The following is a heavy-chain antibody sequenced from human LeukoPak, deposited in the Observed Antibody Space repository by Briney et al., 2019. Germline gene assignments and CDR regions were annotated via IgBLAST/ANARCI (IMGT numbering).Heavy chain of an antibody. CDR3: ARPYGDYNLDAFDI. D-gene: IGHD4-17*01. CDR2: IYHSGST. V-gene: IGHV4-38-2*02. CDR1: GYSISSGYY. J-gene: IGHJ3*02. Sequence: PSETLSLTCTASGYSISSGYYWGWIRQPPGKGLEWIGSIYHSGSTYYNPSLKSPVTISVDTSKNQFSLKLSSVTAADTAVYYCARPYGDYNLDAFDIWGQGTMVTVSS.